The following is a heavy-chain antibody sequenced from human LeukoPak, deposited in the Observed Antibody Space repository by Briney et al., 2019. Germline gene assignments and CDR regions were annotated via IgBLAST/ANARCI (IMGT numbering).Heavy chain of an antibody. Sequence: GSLRLSCVASGILVSSNYMSWVRQAPGKGLEWVSFIDSTGSTYYADSVKGRFTISRDNSRNTLYLQMNSLRVEDTAVYYCARRERLGYSYGRGTLDIWGQGTMVTVSS. J-gene: IGHJ3*02. V-gene: IGHV3-66*01. CDR2: IDSTGST. CDR1: GILVSSNY. CDR3: ARRERLGYSYGRGTLDI. D-gene: IGHD5-18*01.